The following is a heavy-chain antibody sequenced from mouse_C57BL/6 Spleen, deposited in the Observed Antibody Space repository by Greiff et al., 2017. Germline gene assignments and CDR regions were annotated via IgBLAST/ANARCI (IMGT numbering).Heavy chain of an antibody. Sequence: QVQLQQPGAELVKPGASVKLSCKASGYTFTSYWMRWVKQRPGRGLEWIGRIDPNSGGTKYNEKFKSKATLTVDKPSSTAYMQLSSLTSEDSAVXYGARSKITTVASYAMDYWGQGTSVTVSS. CDR3: ARSKITTVASYAMDY. CDR1: GYTFTSYW. CDR2: IDPNSGGT. V-gene: IGHV1-72*01. D-gene: IGHD1-1*01. J-gene: IGHJ4*01.